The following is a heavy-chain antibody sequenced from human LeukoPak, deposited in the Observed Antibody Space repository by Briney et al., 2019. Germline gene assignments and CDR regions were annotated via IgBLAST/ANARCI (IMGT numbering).Heavy chain of an antibody. CDR2: IYPGDSDT. J-gene: IGHJ4*02. Sequence: GEFLKISCKGSGYSFTTYWIGWVRQMPGKGLEWMGIIYPGDSDTRYSPSFQGQVTISADKSISTAYLQWSSLKASDTAMYYCARRRAGYCGGGSCQYYSDYWGQGTLVTVSS. V-gene: IGHV5-51*01. D-gene: IGHD2-15*01. CDR1: GYSFTTYW. CDR3: ARRRAGYCGGGSCQYYSDY.